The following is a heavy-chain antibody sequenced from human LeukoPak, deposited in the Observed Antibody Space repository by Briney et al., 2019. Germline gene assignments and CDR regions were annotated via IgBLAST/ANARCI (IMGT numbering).Heavy chain of an antibody. Sequence: GGSLRLSCAASGFTFSSYAMSWVRQAPGKGLEWVSAICGRGGSTFYADSVKGLFTIHRDFSKHTVYLQEKRVRGEHTAVFYCAKDLGYSSSWYFDYWGQGTLVTVSS. CDR1: GFTFSSYA. CDR3: AKDLGYSSSWYFDY. J-gene: IGHJ4*02. CDR2: ICGRGGST. D-gene: IGHD6-13*01. V-gene: IGHV3-23*01.